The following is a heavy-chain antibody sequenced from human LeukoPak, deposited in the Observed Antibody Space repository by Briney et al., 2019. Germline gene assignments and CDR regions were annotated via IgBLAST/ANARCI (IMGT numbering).Heavy chain of an antibody. CDR2: INPNSGGT. CDR3: ASEQWLVGGLDY. Sequence: ASVKVSCKASGYTFTGYYMHWVRQAPGHGLEWMGWINPNSGGTNYAQKFQGRVTMTRDTSISTAYMELSRLRSDDTAVYYCASEQWLVGGLDYWGQGTLVTVSS. J-gene: IGHJ4*02. CDR1: GYTFTGYY. V-gene: IGHV1-2*02. D-gene: IGHD6-19*01.